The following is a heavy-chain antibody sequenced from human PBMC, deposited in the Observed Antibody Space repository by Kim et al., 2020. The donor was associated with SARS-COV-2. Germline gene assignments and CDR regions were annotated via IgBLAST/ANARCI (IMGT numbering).Heavy chain of an antibody. CDR2: IWSDGSNK. CDR1: GFTFSNYG. CDR3: AREEDFWSGYFKYYYYRMDV. V-gene: IGHV3-33*01. D-gene: IGHD3-3*01. Sequence: GGSLRLSCAASGFTFSNYGMHWVRQAPGKGLEWVAVIWSDGSNKHYADSVKGRFTISRDNSKNTLYLQMNSLRAEDTAVYYCAREEDFWSGYFKYYYYRMDVWGQGTRVTVSS. J-gene: IGHJ6*02.